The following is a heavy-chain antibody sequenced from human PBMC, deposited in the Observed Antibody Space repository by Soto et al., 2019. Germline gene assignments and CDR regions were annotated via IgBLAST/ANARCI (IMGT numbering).Heavy chain of an antibody. CDR3: ARYRREAVAGYTLDN. V-gene: IGHV4-59*01. J-gene: IGHJ4*02. CDR1: GGSIDNYY. D-gene: IGHD6-13*01. CDR2: VYHNGRT. Sequence: SETLSLTCSVSGGSIDNYYWSWIRQAPGKGLEWIGYVYHNGRTSYNPSLKSRVSISVDRSKNQFSLKVNSMTAADTAVYYCARYRREAVAGYTLDNWGQGILVTVS.